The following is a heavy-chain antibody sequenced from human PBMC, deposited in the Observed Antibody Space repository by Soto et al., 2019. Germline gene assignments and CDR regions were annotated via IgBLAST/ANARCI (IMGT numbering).Heavy chain of an antibody. CDR3: ARVQAVAGNAYYYYYGMDV. D-gene: IGHD6-19*01. CDR2: ISSSSSYI. V-gene: IGHV3-21*01. Sequence: GGSLRLSCAASGFTFSSYSMNWVRQAPGKGLEWVSSISSSSSYIYYADSVKGRSTISRDNAKNSLYLQMNSLRAEDTAVYYCARVQAVAGNAYYYYYGMDVWGQGTTVTVSS. J-gene: IGHJ6*02. CDR1: GFTFSSYS.